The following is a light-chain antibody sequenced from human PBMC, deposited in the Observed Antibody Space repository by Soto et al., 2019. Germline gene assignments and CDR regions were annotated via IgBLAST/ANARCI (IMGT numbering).Light chain of an antibody. CDR2: EGI. V-gene: IGLV2-23*01. Sequence: QSVLTQPASVSGSPGQSITISCTGTSSDIGTYNLVSWYQHYPGKAPKLMIYEGIKRPSGVSNRFSGSKSGNTAFLTISGLQAEDEADDYCCSYAGSGTDNYVFGSGTQLTVL. CDR3: CSYAGSGTDNYV. J-gene: IGLJ1*01. CDR1: SSDIGTYNL.